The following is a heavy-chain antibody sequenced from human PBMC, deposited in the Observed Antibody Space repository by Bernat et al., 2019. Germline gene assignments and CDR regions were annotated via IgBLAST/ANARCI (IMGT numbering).Heavy chain of an antibody. CDR1: GFSLSTSGVG. CDR3: AQRARDGYGDWDLGYFDY. V-gene: IGHV2-5*02. D-gene: IGHD5-24*01. J-gene: IGHJ4*02. Sequence: QTLTLTCTFSGFSLSTSGVGVCWIRHPPGKVLEWLALIYWDDDKRYSPSLKSRLTITKDTSKNQVVLTMTNMDPVDTATYYCAQRARDGYGDWDLGYFDYGGQGTLV. CDR2: IYWDDDK.